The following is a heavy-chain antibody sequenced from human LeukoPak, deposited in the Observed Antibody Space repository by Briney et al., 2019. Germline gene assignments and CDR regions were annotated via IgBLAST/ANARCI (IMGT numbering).Heavy chain of an antibody. CDR1: GGSICSSDYY. D-gene: IGHD1-26*01. V-gene: IGHV4-39*01. J-gene: IGHJ4*02. CDR3: ARQGILGIRGYFDY. CDR2: IYYSGST. Sequence: SETLSLTCTVSGGSICSSDYYWGWIRQPPGKGLEWIGSIYYSGSTYHNPSLKSRVTISVDTSKNQFSLKLSSVTAADTAVYYCARQGILGIRGYFDYWGQGTLVTVSS.